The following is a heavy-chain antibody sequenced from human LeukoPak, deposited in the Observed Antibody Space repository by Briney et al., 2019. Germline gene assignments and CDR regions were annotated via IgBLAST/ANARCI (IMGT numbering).Heavy chain of an antibody. CDR2: IYYSGST. Sequence: SETLSLTCTVSGGSISSSSYYWGWIRQPPGKGLEWIGSIYYSGSTYYNPSLKSRVTISVDTSKNQFSLKLSSVTAADTAVYYCATTARYYYDSSGYFDYWGQGTLVTVSS. D-gene: IGHD3-22*01. J-gene: IGHJ4*02. CDR3: ATTARYYYDSSGYFDY. V-gene: IGHV4-39*01. CDR1: GGSISSSSYY.